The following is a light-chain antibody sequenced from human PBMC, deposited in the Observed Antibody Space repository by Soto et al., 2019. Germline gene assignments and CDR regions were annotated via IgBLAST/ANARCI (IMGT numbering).Light chain of an antibody. V-gene: IGLV4-69*01. CDR1: SGHSSYA. CDR2: LNSDGSH. CDR3: QTWATGIVV. Sequence: QLVLTQSPSASASLGASVKLTCTLSSGHSSYAIAWHQQQPEKGPRYLMKLNSDGSHSKGDGIPDRFSGPSSGAERYLTISSLQSEDEADYDCQTWATGIVVFGGGTKLTVL. J-gene: IGLJ2*01.